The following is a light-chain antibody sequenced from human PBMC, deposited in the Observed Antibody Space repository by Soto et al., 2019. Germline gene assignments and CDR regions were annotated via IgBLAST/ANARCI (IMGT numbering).Light chain of an antibody. CDR3: QQTYSEPLT. CDR1: QRISSY. V-gene: IGKV1-39*01. Sequence: EIQTNKCASSLSGYTGDRVTXTCRASQRISSYLNWYQQKPGKAPKFLIYAASSLKSGVPSRFSSIGSGTDFTLSISSLQPEDFAPYYSQQTYSEPLTFGVGTNADIK. J-gene: IGKJ4*01. CDR2: AAS.